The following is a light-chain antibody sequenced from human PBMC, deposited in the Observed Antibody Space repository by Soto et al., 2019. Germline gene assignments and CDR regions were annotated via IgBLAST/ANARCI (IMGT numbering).Light chain of an antibody. J-gene: IGLJ1*01. Sequence: QSALTQPPSASGTPGQRVTISCSGSSSNIGSYTVNWYQQLPGTTPKLLIYSNNQRPSGVPDRFSGSKSGTSASLAISGLQSDDETDYYCAAWDDSLNGYVFGTGTKLTVL. CDR2: SNN. CDR1: SSNIGSYT. CDR3: AAWDDSLNGYV. V-gene: IGLV1-44*01.